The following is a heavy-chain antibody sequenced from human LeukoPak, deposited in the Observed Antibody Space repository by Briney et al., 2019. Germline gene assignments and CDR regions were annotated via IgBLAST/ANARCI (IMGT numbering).Heavy chain of an antibody. D-gene: IGHD3-22*01. Sequence: GGSLRLSCAASGVTFRNYWMGWIRQAPGQGLEWVSYISSSGSTIYYADSVKGRFTISRDNAKNSLYLQMNSLRAEDTAVHYCASDRAYYDSSGYYYVDAFDIWGQGKMVTVSS. CDR1: GVTFRNYW. CDR2: ISSSGSTI. V-gene: IGHV3-11*01. CDR3: ASDRAYYDSSGYYYVDAFDI. J-gene: IGHJ3*02.